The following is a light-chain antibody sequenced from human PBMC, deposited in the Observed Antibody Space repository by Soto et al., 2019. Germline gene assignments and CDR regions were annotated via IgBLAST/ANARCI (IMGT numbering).Light chain of an antibody. CDR3: MQALQAPLT. CDR2: LGS. CDR1: QSLLHSNGYNY. Sequence: DIVMTQSPLSLPVTPGEPASISCRSSQSLLHSNGYNYLDWYLQKPGQSPQLLIYLGSNRASGVPDRFSGSGSGTDFTLKISRVEAEDVGAYYCMQALQAPLTFGQATKVEIK. V-gene: IGKV2-28*01. J-gene: IGKJ1*01.